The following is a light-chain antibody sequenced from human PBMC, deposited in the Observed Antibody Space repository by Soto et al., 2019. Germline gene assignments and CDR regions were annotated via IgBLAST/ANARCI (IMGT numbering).Light chain of an antibody. V-gene: IGKV3-11*01. Sequence: EIVLTQSPGTLSLSPGDRATLSCRASQSISSAYLVWYQQKPGQAPRLLIYDASNRATGIPARLSGSGSGTDFTLTISNLEPEDFAVYYCQQHSHWPPWTFGQGTKVDI. CDR1: QSISSAY. CDR2: DAS. J-gene: IGKJ1*01. CDR3: QQHSHWPPWT.